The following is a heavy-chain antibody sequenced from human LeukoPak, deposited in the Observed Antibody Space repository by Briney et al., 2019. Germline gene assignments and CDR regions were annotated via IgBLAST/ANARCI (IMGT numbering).Heavy chain of an antibody. J-gene: IGHJ4*02. V-gene: IGHV4-39*01. D-gene: IGHD6-6*01. CDR2: IYYSGST. CDR1: GGSISSSSYY. Sequence: SETLSLTCTVSGGSISSSSYYWGWIRQPPGEGLEWIGSIYYSGSTYYNPSLKSRVTISVDTSKNQFSLKLSSVTAADTAVYYCARLPAARQVDYWGQGTLVTVSS. CDR3: ARLPAARQVDY.